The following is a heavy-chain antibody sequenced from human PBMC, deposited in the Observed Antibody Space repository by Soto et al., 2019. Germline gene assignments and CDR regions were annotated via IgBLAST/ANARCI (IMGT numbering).Heavy chain of an antibody. Sequence: PGGSLRLSCAASGFTFSSFSIYGMHWVRQAPGKGLEWVAVISYDGSNKYYADSVKGRFTISRDNSKNTLYLQMNSLRAEDTAVYYCAKAPRASLLWFGEAPNWFDPWGQGTLVTVSS. CDR3: AKAPRASLLWFGEAPNWFDP. D-gene: IGHD3-10*01. CDR2: ISYDGSNK. J-gene: IGHJ5*02. CDR1: GFTFSSFSIYG. V-gene: IGHV3-30*18.